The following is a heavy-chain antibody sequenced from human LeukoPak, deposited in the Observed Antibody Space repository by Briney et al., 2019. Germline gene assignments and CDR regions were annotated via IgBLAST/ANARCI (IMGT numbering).Heavy chain of an antibody. Sequence: SETLSLTCTVSGGSIRSSSYYWGWIRQPPGRGLEWIGSMHYSGSTYYNPSLKSRVTISVDTSKNQFSLKLSSVTAADTAVYYCARPGGSWGYYYMDVWGKGTTVTISS. D-gene: IGHD2-15*01. V-gene: IGHV4-39*07. J-gene: IGHJ6*03. CDR1: GGSIRSSSYY. CDR2: MHYSGST. CDR3: ARPGGSWGYYYMDV.